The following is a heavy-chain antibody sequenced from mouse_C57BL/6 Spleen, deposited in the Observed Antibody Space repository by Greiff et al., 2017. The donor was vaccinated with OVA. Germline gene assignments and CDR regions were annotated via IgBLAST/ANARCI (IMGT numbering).Heavy chain of an antibody. V-gene: IGHV1-7*01. J-gene: IGHJ4*01. CDR3: ASPSVATADYYAMDY. D-gene: IGHD1-1*01. Sequence: VQLQQSGAELAKPGASVKLSCKASGYTFTSYWMHWVKQRPGQGLEWIGYINPSSGYTKYNQKFKDKATLTADKSSSTAYMQLSSRTYEDSAVYYCASPSVATADYYAMDYWGQGTSVTVSS. CDR2: INPSSGYT. CDR1: GYTFTSYW.